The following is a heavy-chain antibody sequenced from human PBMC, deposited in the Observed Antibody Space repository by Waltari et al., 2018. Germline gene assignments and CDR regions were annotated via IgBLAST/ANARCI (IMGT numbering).Heavy chain of an antibody. D-gene: IGHD6-6*01. CDR1: GGTFSTYA. J-gene: IGHJ4*02. CDR2: MNPNSGNT. V-gene: IGHV1-8*02. CDR3: ARAYKRIAAAGY. Sequence: QVQLVHSGAEVKKPGSSVKVSCKASGGTFSTYAINWVRQAPGQGLEWMGWMNPNSGNTGYAQKFQGRVTMTRNTSISTAYMELSSLRSEDTAVYYCARAYKRIAAAGYWGQGTLVTVSS.